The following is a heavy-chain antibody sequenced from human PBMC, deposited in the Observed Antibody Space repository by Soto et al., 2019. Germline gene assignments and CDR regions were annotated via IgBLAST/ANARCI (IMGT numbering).Heavy chain of an antibody. CDR3: ARLDPNDYGDY. V-gene: IGHV4-34*01. CDR1: GGSFSGYY. CDR2: INHSGST. J-gene: IGHJ4*02. Sequence: QVQLQQWGAGLLKHSETLSLTCAVYGGSFSGYYWSWIRQPPGKGLEWIGEINHSGSTNCNPSLKSRVTISVDTSKNQFSLKLSSVTAADTAVYYCARLDPNDYGDYWGQGTLVTVSS.